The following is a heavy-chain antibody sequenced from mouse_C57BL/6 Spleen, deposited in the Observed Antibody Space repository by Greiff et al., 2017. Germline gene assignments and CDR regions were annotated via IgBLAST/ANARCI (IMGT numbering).Heavy chain of an antibody. D-gene: IGHD1-1*01. CDR3: TRWGVTTVVADYYAMDY. Sequence: VQLQQSGAELVRPGASVTLSCKASGYTFTDYEMHWVKQTPVHGLEWIGAIDPETGGTAYNQKFKGKAILTADKSSSTAYMELRSLTSEDSAVYYCTRWGVTTVVADYYAMDYWGQGTSVTVSS. V-gene: IGHV1-15*01. CDR1: GYTFTDYE. CDR2: IDPETGGT. J-gene: IGHJ4*01.